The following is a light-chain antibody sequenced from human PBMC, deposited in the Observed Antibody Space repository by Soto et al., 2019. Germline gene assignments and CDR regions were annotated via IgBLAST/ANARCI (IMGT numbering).Light chain of an antibody. CDR2: AAS. CDR3: QQRSNWPLT. Sequence: EIVMTQSPAPLSLSPGEIATLSCRASQSVSSSCLSCYQQKAGQAPRLPISAASTRATGIPARFSGNGSGTDVTLTISSLEPEDFAGYYCQQRSNWPLTFGQGTRLE. CDR1: QSVSSSC. V-gene: IGKV3D-7*01. J-gene: IGKJ5*01.